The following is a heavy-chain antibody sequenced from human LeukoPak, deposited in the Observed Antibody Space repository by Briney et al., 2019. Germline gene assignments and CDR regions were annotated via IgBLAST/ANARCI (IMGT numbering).Heavy chain of an antibody. D-gene: IGHD3-22*01. V-gene: IGHV3-74*01. CDR3: AAFYYDPAY. Sequence: PGGSLGLSCAASGFPFSSYWMHWVRQAPGKGLVWVSRINSDGRSTSCTDFAKGRFTIYRDNAKNTLHLPIHSLRAEDTAVYYCAAFYYDPAYWGQGTLVTVSS. CDR2: INSDGRST. J-gene: IGHJ4*02. CDR1: GFPFSSYW.